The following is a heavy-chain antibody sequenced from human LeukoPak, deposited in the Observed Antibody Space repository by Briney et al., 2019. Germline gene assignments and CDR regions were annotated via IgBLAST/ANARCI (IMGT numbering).Heavy chain of an antibody. CDR3: ARHKHVTYYYDSSGHTDY. CDR1: GGSFSGYY. V-gene: IGHV4-34*01. J-gene: IGHJ4*02. CDR2: INHSGST. D-gene: IGHD3-22*01. Sequence: PSETLSLTCAVYGGSFSGYYWSWFRQPPGKGLEWIGEINHSGSTDYNPSLKSRVTISVDTSKNQVSLKLSSVTAADTAVYYCARHKHVTYYYDSSGHTDYWGQGTLVTVSS.